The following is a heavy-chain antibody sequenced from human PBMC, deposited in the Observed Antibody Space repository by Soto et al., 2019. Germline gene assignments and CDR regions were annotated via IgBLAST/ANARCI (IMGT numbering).Heavy chain of an antibody. D-gene: IGHD3-22*01. CDR3: TTDPVTMIVVVPSSG. V-gene: IGHV3-15*07. Sequence: GSQRRSCEASGFTFSNALINWVRQKQGKGLEWVGRIKSKTDGGTTDYAAPVKGRFTISRDDSKNTLYLQMNSLKTEDTAVYYCTTDPVTMIVVVPSSGWGQGTLVTVSS. CDR1: GFTFSNAL. J-gene: IGHJ4*02. CDR2: IKSKTDGGTT.